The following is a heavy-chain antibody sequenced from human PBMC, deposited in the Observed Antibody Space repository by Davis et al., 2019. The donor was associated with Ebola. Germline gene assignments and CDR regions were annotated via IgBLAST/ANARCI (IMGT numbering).Heavy chain of an antibody. D-gene: IGHD5-18*01. CDR1: GGSMSSYY. Sequence: MPSETLSLTCTVSGGSMSSYYWSWIRQSPGKGLEWIGYNSGSTKYNPSLKSRVTILVDTSKNQFSLNLNSVTAADTAVYYCARGQRGYSFWGRGTLVTVSS. CDR2: NSGST. CDR3: ARGQRGYSF. J-gene: IGHJ4*02. V-gene: IGHV4-59*01.